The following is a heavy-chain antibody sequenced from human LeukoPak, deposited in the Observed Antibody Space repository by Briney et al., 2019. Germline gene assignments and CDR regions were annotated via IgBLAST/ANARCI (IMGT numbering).Heavy chain of an antibody. CDR2: ISGSGGST. J-gene: IGHJ3*02. Sequence: GGSLRLSCAASGFTFSNYWMLWVRQAPGKGLEWVSAISGSGGSTYYADSVKGRFTISRDNSKNTLYLQVNSLRAEDTAVYYCAKAGYYYDSSGYYYWIDAFDIWDQGTMVTVSS. D-gene: IGHD3-22*01. CDR3: AKAGYYYDSSGYYYWIDAFDI. V-gene: IGHV3-23*01. CDR1: GFTFSNYW.